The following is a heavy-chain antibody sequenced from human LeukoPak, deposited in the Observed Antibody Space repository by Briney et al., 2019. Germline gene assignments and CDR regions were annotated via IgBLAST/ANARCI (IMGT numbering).Heavy chain of an antibody. Sequence: PGGSLRLSCAASGFTFSNAWMSWVRQAPGKGLEWAGRIKSKTDGGTTDYAAPVKGRFTISRDDSKNTLYLQMNSLKTEDTAVYYCTTDSTPVSYCSGGSCFDYWGQGTLVTVSS. D-gene: IGHD2-15*01. CDR3: TTDSTPVSYCSGGSCFDY. CDR2: IKSKTDGGTT. V-gene: IGHV3-15*01. J-gene: IGHJ4*02. CDR1: GFTFSNAW.